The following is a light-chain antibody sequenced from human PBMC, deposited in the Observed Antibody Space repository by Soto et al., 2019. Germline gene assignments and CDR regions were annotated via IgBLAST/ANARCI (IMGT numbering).Light chain of an antibody. CDR2: GAS. J-gene: IGKJ1*01. Sequence: EIVLTQSPATLSLSPGERATLSSRASQSVSSNLAWYQLRPGQAPRLLIYGASTRATGIPDRFSGSGSGTDFGLTIRGLKPEDFAVYYCQQYRMSPNTFGQGTKVDI. V-gene: IGKV3-20*01. CDR1: QSVSSN. CDR3: QQYRMSPNT.